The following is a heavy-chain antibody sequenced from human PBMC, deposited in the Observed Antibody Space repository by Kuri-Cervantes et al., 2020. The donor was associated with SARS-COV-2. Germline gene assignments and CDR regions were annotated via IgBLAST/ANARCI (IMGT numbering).Heavy chain of an antibody. CDR2: ISSSSSYT. CDR1: GFTFSDYY. J-gene: IGHJ6*02. Sequence: GESLTLSCAASGFTFSDYYMSWIRQAPGKGLEWVSYISSSSSYTNYADSVKGRFTISSDNAKNSLYLQMNSLRAEDTAVYYCARGYQRPAMFYYGMDVWGQGTTVTVSS. CDR3: ARGYQRPAMFYYGMDV. D-gene: IGHD2-2*01. V-gene: IGHV3-11*06.